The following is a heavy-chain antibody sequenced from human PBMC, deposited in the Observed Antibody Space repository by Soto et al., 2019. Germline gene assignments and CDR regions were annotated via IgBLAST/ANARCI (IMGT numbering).Heavy chain of an antibody. CDR2: ISYDGSNK. V-gene: IGHV3-30-3*01. CDR3: ARDGPSGPQDY. Sequence: HPGGSLRLSCAASGFTFSSYAMHWVRQAPGKGLEWVAVISYDGSNKYYADSVKGRFTISRDNSKNTLYLQMNSLRAEDTAVYYCARDGPSGPQDYWGQGTLVTVSS. D-gene: IGHD6-25*01. CDR1: GFTFSSYA. J-gene: IGHJ4*02.